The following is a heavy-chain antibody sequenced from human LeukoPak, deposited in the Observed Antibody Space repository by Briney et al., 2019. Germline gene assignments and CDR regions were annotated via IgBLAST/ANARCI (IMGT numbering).Heavy chain of an antibody. CDR1: GFTFRDYG. D-gene: IGHD2-15*01. V-gene: IGHV3-23*01. CDR3: AKDQSTTVVAATPDWFDP. J-gene: IGHJ5*02. Sequence: GGSLRLSCAASGFTFRDYGMAWVRQAPGKGLEWVSTISGDGRNTHYAHSVKGRFTISRDNSKNTLYLQMNSLRAEDTAVYYCAKDQSTTVVAATPDWFDPWGQGTLVTVSS. CDR2: ISGDGRNT.